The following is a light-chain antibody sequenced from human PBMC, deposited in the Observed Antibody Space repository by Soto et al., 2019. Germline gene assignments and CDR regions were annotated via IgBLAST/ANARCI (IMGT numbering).Light chain of an antibody. CDR1: QSISNRY. Sequence: IVLTQSPGTRSLSPGERAALSCRASQSISNRYLAWFQQKPGQAPRVLISGAANRATGIPDRFSGSGSGTDFTLTISRLEPEDFAVYFCQQYGVSPPFTFGQGTKVEIK. CDR3: QQYGVSPPFT. J-gene: IGKJ2*01. V-gene: IGKV3-20*01. CDR2: GAA.